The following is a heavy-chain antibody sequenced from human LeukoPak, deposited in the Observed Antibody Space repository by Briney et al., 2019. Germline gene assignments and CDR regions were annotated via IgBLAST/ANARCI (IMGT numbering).Heavy chain of an antibody. D-gene: IGHD6-19*01. CDR3: VRDNGWSQFDY. CDR1: GFTFSSYW. V-gene: IGHV3-74*01. CDR2: MNSDGTHI. Sequence: GGSLRLSCAASGFTFSSYWMHWVRQAPGKGLAWVSQMNSDGTHINYADSVKGRFTISRDNAKNTLYLQMNSLRADDTALYYCVRDNGWSQFDYWGQGTLATVSS. J-gene: IGHJ4*02.